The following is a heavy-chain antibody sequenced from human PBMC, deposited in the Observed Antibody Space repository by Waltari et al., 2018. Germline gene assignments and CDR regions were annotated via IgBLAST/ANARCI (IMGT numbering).Heavy chain of an antibody. Sequence: EVQLVESGGGLVKPGGSVRLSCAASGFTFSVYSINWVLQAPGKGLEWVSSISSSSSYIYYADSVKGRFTISRDNAKNSLYLQMNSLRAEDTAVYYCATIAAAGNVAPDYWGQGTLVTVSS. CDR2: ISSSSSYI. CDR1: GFTFSVYS. D-gene: IGHD6-13*01. J-gene: IGHJ4*02. V-gene: IGHV3-21*01. CDR3: ATIAAAGNVAPDY.